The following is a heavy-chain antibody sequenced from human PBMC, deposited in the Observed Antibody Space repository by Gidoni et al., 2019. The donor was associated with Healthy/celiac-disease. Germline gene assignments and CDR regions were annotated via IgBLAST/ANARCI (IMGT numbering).Heavy chain of an antibody. CDR1: GFTFSSYW. CDR3: ASSITFGGVIVIPDAFDI. CDR2: INSDGSST. Sequence: EVQLVESGGGLVQPGGSLRLSCAASGFTFSSYWMHWVRQAPGKGLVWVSRINSDGSSTSYADSVKGRFTISRDNAKNTLYLQMNSLRAEDTAVYYCASSITFGGVIVIPDAFDIWGQGTMVTVSS. J-gene: IGHJ3*02. V-gene: IGHV3-74*01. D-gene: IGHD3-16*02.